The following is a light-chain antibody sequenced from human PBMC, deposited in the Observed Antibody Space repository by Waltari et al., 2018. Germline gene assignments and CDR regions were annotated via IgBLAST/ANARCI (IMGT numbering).Light chain of an antibody. CDR3: RSYTSSSTLDVV. CDR2: DVS. CDR1: SSDVGGYNY. J-gene: IGLJ2*01. V-gene: IGLV2-14*03. Sequence: QSALTQPASVSGSPGQSITISCTGTSSDVGGYNYVSWYQQHPGKAPKLMIYDVSNRPSGVSTPFAGSQSGTTASLTISGLQAEDEADYYCRSYTSSSTLDVVFGGGTKLTVL.